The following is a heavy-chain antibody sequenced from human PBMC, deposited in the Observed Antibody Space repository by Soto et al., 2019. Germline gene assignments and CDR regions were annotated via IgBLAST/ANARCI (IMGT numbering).Heavy chain of an antibody. CDR3: ARDKGYECWFDP. CDR1: GGTFSSYT. V-gene: IGHV1-69*08. J-gene: IGHJ5*02. Sequence: QVQLVQSGAEVKKPGSSVKVSCKASGGTFSSYTISWVRQAPGQGLEWMGRIIPILGIANYAQKFQGRVTITADKSTSTAYMELSSLRSEDTAVYYCARDKGYECWFDPWGQGTLVTVSS. D-gene: IGHD1-1*01. CDR2: IIPILGIA.